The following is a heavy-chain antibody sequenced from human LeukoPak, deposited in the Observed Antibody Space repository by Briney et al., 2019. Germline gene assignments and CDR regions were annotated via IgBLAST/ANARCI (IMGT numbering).Heavy chain of an antibody. V-gene: IGHV3-30*04. Sequence: PGGTLRLSCAASGFTFSSYAMHWVRQAPGKGLEWVAVISYDGSNKYYADSVKGRFTISRDNSKNTLYLQMNSLRAEDTAVYYCARAPGVYYDMLTGYGSGWFDPWGQGISVTVSS. J-gene: IGHJ5*02. D-gene: IGHD3-9*01. CDR3: ARAPGVYYDMLTGYGSGWFDP. CDR1: GFTFSSYA. CDR2: ISYDGSNK.